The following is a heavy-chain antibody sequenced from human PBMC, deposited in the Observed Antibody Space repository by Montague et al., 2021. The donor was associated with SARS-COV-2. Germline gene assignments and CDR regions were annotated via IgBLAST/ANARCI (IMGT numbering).Heavy chain of an antibody. CDR1: GFSLRSDDEG. J-gene: IGHJ4*02. CDR3: AHGGMIRGLIFDY. Sequence: PALVKPTQTLTLTCTFSGFSLRSDDEGVAWIRQSPGQALEWLAVIYWNGDKRYSPSLQRRLTITKDTSENQVVLTMTNMDPVDTATYYCAHGGMIRGLIFDYWGQGTLVTVSS. V-gene: IGHV2-5*01. CDR2: IYWNGDK. D-gene: IGHD3-10*01.